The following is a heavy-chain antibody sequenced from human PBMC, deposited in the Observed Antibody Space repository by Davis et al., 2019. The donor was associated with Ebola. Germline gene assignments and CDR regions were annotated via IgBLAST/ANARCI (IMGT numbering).Heavy chain of an antibody. Sequence: PGGSLRLSCAASGFTFSSYAMHWVRQAPGKGLEWVAVISYDGSNKYYADSVKGRFTISRDNSKNTLYLQMNSLRAEDTAVYYCAKSPLLGSYYFDYWGQGTLVTVSS. CDR2: ISYDGSNK. J-gene: IGHJ4*02. CDR3: AKSPLLGSYYFDY. CDR1: GFTFSSYA. D-gene: IGHD3-16*01. V-gene: IGHV3-30-3*02.